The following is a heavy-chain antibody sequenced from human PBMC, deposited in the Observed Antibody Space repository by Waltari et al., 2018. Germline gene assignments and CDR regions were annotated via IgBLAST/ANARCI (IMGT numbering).Heavy chain of an antibody. CDR2: IYYSGST. Sequence: QVQLQESGPGLVKPSETLSLTCTVSGGSISSHYWSWIRQPPGKGLEWIGYIYYSGSTNDNPALKSRVTIAVDTSKNQFSLKLSSVTAADTAVYYCARERSRSGWFDPWGQGTLVTVSS. J-gene: IGHJ5*02. CDR3: ARERSRSGWFDP. V-gene: IGHV4-59*11. D-gene: IGHD6-6*01. CDR1: GGSISSHY.